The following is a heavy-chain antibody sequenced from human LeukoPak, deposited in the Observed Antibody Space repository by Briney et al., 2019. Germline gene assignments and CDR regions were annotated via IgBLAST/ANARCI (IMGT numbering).Heavy chain of an antibody. Sequence: SETLSLTCTVSGGSISSYYWSWIRQPPGKGLEWIGYIYYSGSTNYNPSPKSRVTISVDTSKNQFSLKLSSVTAADTAVYYCARQVGYSYGYCDYWGQGTLVTVSS. D-gene: IGHD5-18*01. J-gene: IGHJ4*02. CDR1: GGSISSYY. V-gene: IGHV4-59*08. CDR3: ARQVGYSYGYCDY. CDR2: IYYSGST.